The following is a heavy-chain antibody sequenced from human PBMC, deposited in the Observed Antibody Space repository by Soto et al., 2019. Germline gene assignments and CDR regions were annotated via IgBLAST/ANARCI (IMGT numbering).Heavy chain of an antibody. J-gene: IGHJ4*02. Sequence: GGSLRLSCAASGFTFSDHYMDWVRQAPGKGLEWVGRTRNKANSYTTEYAASVKGRFTISRDDSKNSLYLQMNSLKTEDTAVYYCARDLTYGDFDYWGQGTLVTVSS. D-gene: IGHD4-17*01. CDR1: GFTFSDHY. V-gene: IGHV3-72*01. CDR3: ARDLTYGDFDY. CDR2: TRNKANSYTT.